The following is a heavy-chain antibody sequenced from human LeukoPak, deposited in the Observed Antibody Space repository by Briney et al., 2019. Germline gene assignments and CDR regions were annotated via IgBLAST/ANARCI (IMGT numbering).Heavy chain of an antibody. Sequence: PGRSLRLSCAASGFTFSSYGMHWGRQAPGKGLEWVAVISYDGSNKYYADSVKGRLPISREHAKNTPYLTRSSLRVEDTPVYSAPNAGPQYSPPFDYGGGEPWSPSPQ. J-gene: IGHJ4*02. V-gene: IGHV3-30*18. CDR2: ISYDGSNK. CDR3: PNAGPQYSPPFDY. D-gene: IGHD1-26*01. CDR1: GFTFSSYG.